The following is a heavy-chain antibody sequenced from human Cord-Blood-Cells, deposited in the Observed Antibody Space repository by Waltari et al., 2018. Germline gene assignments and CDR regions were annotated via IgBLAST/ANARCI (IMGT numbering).Heavy chain of an antibody. CDR2: INPHSGGT. CDR1: GYTFTDYY. V-gene: IGHV1-2*02. J-gene: IGHJ4*02. D-gene: IGHD3-16*01. CDR3: ARDFYRWGDLDY. Sequence: QVQLVQSGAEVKKPGASVKVSCNASGYTFTDYYMHWVRQATGQGLEWMGWINPHSGGTHYAQTFQGRVTMTRDTSISTAYMELSGLRSDDTAVYYCARDFYRWGDLDYWGQGTLVTVSS.